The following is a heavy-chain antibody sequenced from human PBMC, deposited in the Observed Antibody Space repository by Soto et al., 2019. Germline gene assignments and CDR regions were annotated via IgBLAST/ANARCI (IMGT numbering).Heavy chain of an antibody. J-gene: IGHJ4*02. CDR2: MSYDGSNK. Sequence: QVQLVESGGGVVQTGRSLRLPCAASGFTFSSYAMHWVRRAPGKGLEWMAVMSYDGSNKYYADSVKGRFTISRDNSKNTLYLQMNSLRPEDTALYYCARDGGAYWGQGTLVIVSS. V-gene: IGHV3-30-3*01. CDR1: GFTFSSYA. D-gene: IGHD3-16*01. CDR3: ARDGGAY.